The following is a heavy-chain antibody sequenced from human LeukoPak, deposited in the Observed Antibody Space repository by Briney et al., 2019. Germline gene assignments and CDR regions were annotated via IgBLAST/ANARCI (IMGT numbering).Heavy chain of an antibody. CDR1: GYTFSNYG. Sequence: ASVKVSCKASGYTFSNYGISWMRQAPGQGLEWMGWISAYNGNTNYAQNLQGRVTMTTDTSTSTAYMELRSLRSDDTAVYYCARSDGYGLVDIWGQGTMVTVSS. J-gene: IGHJ3*02. V-gene: IGHV1-18*01. D-gene: IGHD3-10*01. CDR2: ISAYNGNT. CDR3: ARSDGYGLVDI.